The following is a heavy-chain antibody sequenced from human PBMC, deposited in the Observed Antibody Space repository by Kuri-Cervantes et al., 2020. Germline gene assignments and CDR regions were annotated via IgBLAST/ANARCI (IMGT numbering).Heavy chain of an antibody. CDR3: ARLPYYCFDH. Sequence: ASVKVSCKASGYTFTSYCMHWVRRAPGQGLEWMGIINPSGGSTSYAQKFQGRVTMTRDTSTSTVYMELSSLRSDDTAVYHCARLPYYCFDHWGQGTLVTVSS. CDR2: INPSGGST. CDR1: GYTFTSYC. D-gene: IGHD3-9*01. J-gene: IGHJ4*02. V-gene: IGHV1-46*01.